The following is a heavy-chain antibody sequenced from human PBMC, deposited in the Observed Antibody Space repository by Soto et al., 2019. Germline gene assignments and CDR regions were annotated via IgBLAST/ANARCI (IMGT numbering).Heavy chain of an antibody. J-gene: IGHJ6*04. CDR2: IYYSGST. D-gene: IGHD3-16*02. V-gene: IGHV4-59*01. Sequence: PSETLSLTCTVSGGSISSYYWSWIRQPPGRGLEWIGYIYYSGSTNYNPSLKSRVTISVDTSKNQFSLKLSSVTAADTAVYYCARVAPQSLDVWGKGTTVTVSS. CDR1: GGSISSYY. CDR3: ARVAPQSLDV.